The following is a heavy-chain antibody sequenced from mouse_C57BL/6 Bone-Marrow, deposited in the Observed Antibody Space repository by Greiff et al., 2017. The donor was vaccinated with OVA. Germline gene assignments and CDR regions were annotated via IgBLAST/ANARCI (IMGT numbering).Heavy chain of an antibody. CDR3: ARPGIYYYYSPYAMDY. J-gene: IGHJ4*01. Sequence: EVQVVESGGGLVKPGGSLKLSCAASGFTFSDYGLHWVRQAPEKGLEWVAYISSGSSTIYYADTVKGRFTISRDNAKNTLFLQMTSLRSEDTTMYYCARPGIYYYYSPYAMDYWGQGTSVTVSS. V-gene: IGHV5-17*01. CDR2: ISSGSSTI. D-gene: IGHD2-4*01. CDR1: GFTFSDYG.